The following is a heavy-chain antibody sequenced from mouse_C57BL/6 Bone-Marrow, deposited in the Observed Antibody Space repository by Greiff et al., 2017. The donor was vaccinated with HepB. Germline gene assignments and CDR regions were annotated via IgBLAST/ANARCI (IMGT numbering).Heavy chain of an antibody. CDR1: GFNIKDDY. J-gene: IGHJ1*03. CDR2: IDPENGDT. CDR3: TPIYYDYDSDV. Sequence: VQLQQSGAELVRPGASVKLSCTASGFNIKDDYMHWVKQRPEQGLEWIGWIDPENGDTEYASKFQGKATITADTSSNTAYLQLSSLTSEDTAVYYCTPIYYDYDSDVWGTGTTVTVSS. D-gene: IGHD2-4*01. V-gene: IGHV14-4*01.